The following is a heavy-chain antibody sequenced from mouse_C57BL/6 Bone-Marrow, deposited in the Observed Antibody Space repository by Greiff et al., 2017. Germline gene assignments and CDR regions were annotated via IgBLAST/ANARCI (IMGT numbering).Heavy chain of an antibody. Sequence: QVQLQQPGAELVKPGASVKLSCKASGYTFTSYWMHWVKQRPGQGLEWIGMIHPNSGSTNYNEKFKSKATLTVDKSSSTAYMQLSSLTSEDSAVYYCARMDDGYLWYLDVWGTGTTVTVSS. CDR3: ARMDDGYLWYLDV. V-gene: IGHV1-64*01. D-gene: IGHD2-3*01. CDR2: IHPNSGST. J-gene: IGHJ1*03. CDR1: GYTFTSYW.